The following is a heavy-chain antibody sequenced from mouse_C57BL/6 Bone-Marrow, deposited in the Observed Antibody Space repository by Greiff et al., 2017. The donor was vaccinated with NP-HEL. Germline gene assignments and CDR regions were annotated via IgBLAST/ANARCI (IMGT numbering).Heavy chain of an antibody. V-gene: IGHV14-4*01. J-gene: IGHJ2*01. D-gene: IGHD2-4*01. CDR3: TRLRRDFDY. CDR1: GFNIKDDY. Sequence: EVQLQESGAELVRPGASVKLSCTASGFNIKDDYMHWVKQRPEQGLEWIGWIDPENGDTEYASKFQGKATITADTSSNTAYLQLSSLTSEDTAVYYCTRLRRDFDYWGQGTTLTVSS. CDR2: IDPENGDT.